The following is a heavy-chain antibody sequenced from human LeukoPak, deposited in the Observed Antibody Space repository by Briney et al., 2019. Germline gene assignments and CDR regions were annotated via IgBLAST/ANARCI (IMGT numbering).Heavy chain of an antibody. J-gene: IGHJ3*02. V-gene: IGHV4-34*01. CDR1: GGSFSGYY. CDR2: INHIGST. CDR3: ASSPPYYDFWSGYHDAFDI. D-gene: IGHD3-3*01. Sequence: SETLSLTCAVYGGSFSGYYWSWIRQPPGKGLEWIGEINHIGSTNYNPSLKSRVTISVDTSKSQFSLKLSSVTAADTAVYYCASSPPYYDFWSGYHDAFDIWGQGTMVTVSS.